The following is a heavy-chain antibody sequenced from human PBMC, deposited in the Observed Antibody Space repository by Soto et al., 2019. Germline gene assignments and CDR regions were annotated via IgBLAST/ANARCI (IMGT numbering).Heavy chain of an antibody. V-gene: IGHV3-23*01. J-gene: IGHJ6*02. CDR2: ISGSGGST. CDR3: AKGEGSYYYYGMDV. CDR1: GFTFSSYA. Sequence: GGSLRRSGSASGFTFSSYAMSWVRQAPGKGLEWVSAISGSGGSTWYADSVKGRFTISRDNSKNTLYLQMNSLRAEATAVYYCAKGEGSYYYYGMDVWGQGTTVTVSS.